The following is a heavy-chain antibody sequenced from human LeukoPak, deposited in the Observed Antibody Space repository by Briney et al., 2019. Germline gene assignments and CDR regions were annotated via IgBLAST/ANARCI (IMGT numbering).Heavy chain of an antibody. V-gene: IGHV4-38-2*02. CDR1: GYSISSGYY. Sequence: SETLSLTCTVSGYSISSGYYWGWIRQPPGKGLEWIGSIYHSGSTYYNPSLKSRVTISVDTSKNQFSLKLSSVTAADTAVYYCAREECRSTSCYKEWFDPWGQGTLVTVSS. D-gene: IGHD2-2*02. CDR2: IYHSGST. J-gene: IGHJ5*02. CDR3: AREECRSTSCYKEWFDP.